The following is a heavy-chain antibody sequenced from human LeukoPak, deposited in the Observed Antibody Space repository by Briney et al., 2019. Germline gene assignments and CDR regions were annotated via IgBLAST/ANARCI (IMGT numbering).Heavy chain of an antibody. CDR2: INHSGST. J-gene: IGHJ4*02. CDR3: ARGAPSNYFDY. CDR1: GGSFSGYY. Sequence: SETLSLTCAVYGGSFSGYYWSWIRQPPGKGLEWIGEINHSGSTNYNPSLKSRVTISVDTSKNQFSLKLISWTAADTVVYYCARGAPSNYFDYWGQGTLVTVSS. D-gene: IGHD6-6*01. V-gene: IGHV4-34*01.